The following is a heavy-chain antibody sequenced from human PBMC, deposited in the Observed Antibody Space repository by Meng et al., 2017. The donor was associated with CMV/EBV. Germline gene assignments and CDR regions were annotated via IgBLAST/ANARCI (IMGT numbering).Heavy chain of an antibody. CDR2: IYTSGST. Sequence: QVELPESGPGLVKPSQTLSLHWTVSGGYIRSGSFYWSWIRQPAGKGLEWIGRIYTSGSTNYNPSLKSRVTISVDTSKNQFSLKLSSVTAADTAVYYCARVRGGRIDYWGQGTLVTVSS. CDR1: GGYIRSGSFY. CDR3: ARVRGGRIDY. J-gene: IGHJ4*02. V-gene: IGHV4-61*02.